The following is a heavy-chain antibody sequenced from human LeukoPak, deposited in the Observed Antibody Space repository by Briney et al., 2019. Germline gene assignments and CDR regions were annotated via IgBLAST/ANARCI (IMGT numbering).Heavy chain of an antibody. CDR3: ARDTPYYYDSSGYL. D-gene: IGHD3-22*01. CDR2: ISSSSSYR. J-gene: IGHJ5*02. CDR1: GFTFSSYS. Sequence: NAGGSLRLSCAASGFTFSSYSMNWVRQAPGKGLEWVSSISSSSSYRYYADSVKGRFTISRDNAKNSLYLQMNSLRAEDTAVYYCARDTPYYYDSSGYLWGQGTLVTVSS. V-gene: IGHV3-21*01.